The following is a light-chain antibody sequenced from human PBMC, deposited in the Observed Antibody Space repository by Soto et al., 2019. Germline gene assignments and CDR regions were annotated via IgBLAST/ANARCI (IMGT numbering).Light chain of an antibody. J-gene: IGKJ1*01. CDR2: GAS. CDR3: QQYATSPLT. CDR1: QSVSNNY. Sequence: EIVMTQSPVILSVSPGEIATLSCSASQSVSNNYLAWYQQKPGQAPRLVIFGASNRATGIPDRFSASGSGTEFTLTISRLEPEDVAVYYCQQYATSPLTFGHGTKVDIK. V-gene: IGKV3-20*01.